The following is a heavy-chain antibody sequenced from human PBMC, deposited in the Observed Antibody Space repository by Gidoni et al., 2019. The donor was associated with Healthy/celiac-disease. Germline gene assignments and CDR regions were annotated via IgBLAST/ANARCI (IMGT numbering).Heavy chain of an antibody. D-gene: IGHD6-6*01. CDR3: AKDRGAARPREIDY. Sequence: EVQLVEYGGGLVQPGRSLRLSCAASGFTFDDYAMHWVRQDPGKGLEWVSGISWNSCSIGYADSVKGRFTISRDNAKNSLYLQMNSLRAEDTALYYCAKDRGAARPREIDYWGQGTLVTVSS. CDR2: ISWNSCSI. CDR1: GFTFDDYA. J-gene: IGHJ4*02. V-gene: IGHV3-9*01.